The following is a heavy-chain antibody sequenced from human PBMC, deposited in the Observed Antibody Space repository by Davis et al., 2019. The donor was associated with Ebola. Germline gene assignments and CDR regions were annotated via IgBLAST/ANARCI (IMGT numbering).Heavy chain of an antibody. Sequence: GGSLRLSCAASGFTFSSYRMSWVRQAPGKGLEWVANIKQDGSEKYYADSVKGRFTISRDNSKNTLYLQMNSLRAEDTAVYYCARVGVMGGMGYYYGMDVWGQGTTVTVSS. CDR2: IKQDGSEK. V-gene: IGHV3-7*01. CDR1: GFTFSSYR. J-gene: IGHJ6*02. CDR3: ARVGVMGGMGYYYGMDV. D-gene: IGHD3-22*01.